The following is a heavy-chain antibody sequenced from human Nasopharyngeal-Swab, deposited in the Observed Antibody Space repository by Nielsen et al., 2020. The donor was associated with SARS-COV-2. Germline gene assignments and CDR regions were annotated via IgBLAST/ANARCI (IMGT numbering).Heavy chain of an antibody. CDR1: GFSITYRF. J-gene: IGHJ6*02. CDR2: ITPFNGNA. CDR3: ASGQCINGVCNPTDGLDV. V-gene: IGHV1-45*02. Sequence: SVKVSCKASGFSITYRFLHWMRQAPGQALEWIGWITPFNGNAKYAQKFQGRVSITRDGSRTTASLELSSLRPDDTAMYFCASGQCINGVCNPTDGLDVWGQGTSVTV. D-gene: IGHD2-8*01.